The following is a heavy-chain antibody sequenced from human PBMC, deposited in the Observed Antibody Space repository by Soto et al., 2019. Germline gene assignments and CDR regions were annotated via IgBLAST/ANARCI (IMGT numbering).Heavy chain of an antibody. CDR1: GDSFKNYA. V-gene: IGHV1-69*17. D-gene: IGHD5-18*01. CDR3: ARLDSTMITFDY. J-gene: IGHJ4*02. CDR2: IIPLFGIA. Sequence: QVQLVQSGAEVKKPGSSVKISCKTSGDSFKNYAIGWVRQVPGQGLEWTGSIIPLFGIANYARMFEGRVTITADKSTTTVYMELGSLRSEDTAVYYCARLDSTMITFDYWGQGTLVTVSS.